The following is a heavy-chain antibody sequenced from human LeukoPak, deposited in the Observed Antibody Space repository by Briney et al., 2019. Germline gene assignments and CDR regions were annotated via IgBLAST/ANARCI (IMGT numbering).Heavy chain of an antibody. CDR1: GYTFTGYY. J-gene: IGHJ6*02. Sequence: ASVKVSCKASGYTFTGYYMHWVRQAPGQGLEWMGWINPNSGGTNYAQKFQGRVTMTRDTSISTAYMELSRLRSDDTAVYYCARDFDYYYGMDVWGQGTTVTVSS. D-gene: IGHD3-3*01. CDR2: INPNSGGT. CDR3: ARDFDYYYGMDV. V-gene: IGHV1-2*02.